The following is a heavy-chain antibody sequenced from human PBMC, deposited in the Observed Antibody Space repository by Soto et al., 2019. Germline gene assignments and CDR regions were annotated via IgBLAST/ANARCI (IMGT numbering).Heavy chain of an antibody. CDR2: ISAYNGNT. Sequence: ASVKVSCKASGYTFTSYGISWVRQAPGQGIERMGWISAYNGNTNYAQKLQGRVTMTTDTSTSTAYMELRSLRSDDTAVYYCARDPLYYDFWSGYYFNWFDPWGQGTLVTVSS. CDR1: GYTFTSYG. CDR3: ARDPLYYDFWSGYYFNWFDP. J-gene: IGHJ5*02. V-gene: IGHV1-18*01. D-gene: IGHD3-3*01.